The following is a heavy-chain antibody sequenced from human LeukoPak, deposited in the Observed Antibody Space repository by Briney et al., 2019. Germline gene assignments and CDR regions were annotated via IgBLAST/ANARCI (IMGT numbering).Heavy chain of an antibody. D-gene: IGHD5-24*01. J-gene: IGHJ4*02. CDR3: ARGPGDGYNPAFDY. CDR2: IYYSGST. CDR1: GGSISSYY. Sequence: PSETLSLTCTVSGGSISSYYWSWIRQPPGKGPDWIGYIYYSGSTNYNPSLKSRVTISVDTSKNQFSLKLSSVTAADTAVYYCARGPGDGYNPAFDYWGQGTLVTVSS. V-gene: IGHV4-59*01.